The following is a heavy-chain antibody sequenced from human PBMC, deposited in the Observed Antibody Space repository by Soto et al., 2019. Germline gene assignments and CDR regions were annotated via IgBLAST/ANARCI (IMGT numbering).Heavy chain of an antibody. CDR2: IYDSGGMY. Sequence: LWLTCTFSGGSITSACQFCSRIRQYPGKGLEWVGNIYDSGGMYYYNPSIKSRFTISGDTSRKQFSLSMSSLTAADTAVYYCARVDHSAYFSVFFDIWGQGILVTVSS. J-gene: IGHJ4*02. CDR1: GGSITSACQF. D-gene: IGHD2-21*01. CDR3: ARVDHSAYFSVFFDI. V-gene: IGHV4-31*03.